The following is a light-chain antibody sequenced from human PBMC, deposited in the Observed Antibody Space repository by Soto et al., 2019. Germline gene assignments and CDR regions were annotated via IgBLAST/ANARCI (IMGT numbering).Light chain of an antibody. CDR3: QQRTNWQLT. V-gene: IGKV3-11*01. CDR2: DAS. CDR1: QSVSSY. Sequence: EIVLTQSPATLSLSPGERATLSCRASQSVSSYLAWYQQKPGQAPRLLIYDASNRATGIPARFSSSGSGTDVTLTISSLEPEDSAVYYHQQRTNWQLTFGGGTKVEIK. J-gene: IGKJ4*01.